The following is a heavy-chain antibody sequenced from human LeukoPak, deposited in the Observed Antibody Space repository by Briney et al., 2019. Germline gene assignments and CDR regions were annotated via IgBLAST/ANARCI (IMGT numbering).Heavy chain of an antibody. Sequence: PGGSLRLSCAASGFTFDDYAMHWVRQAPGKGLEWVSLISGDGGSTYYADSVKGRFTISRDNSKNSLYLQMNSLRTEDTALYYCEKDYYDSSGYMVHFDYWGQGTLVTVSS. CDR2: ISGDGGST. V-gene: IGHV3-43*02. J-gene: IGHJ4*02. D-gene: IGHD3-22*01. CDR3: EKDYYDSSGYMVHFDY. CDR1: GFTFDDYA.